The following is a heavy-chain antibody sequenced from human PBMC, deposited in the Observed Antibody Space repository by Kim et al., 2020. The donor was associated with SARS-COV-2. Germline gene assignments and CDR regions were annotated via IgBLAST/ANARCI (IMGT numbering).Heavy chain of an antibody. CDR3: ARHLSYDSGSYLSGYAY. J-gene: IGHJ4*02. CDR2: IYPGDSDT. V-gene: IGHV5-51*01. Sequence: GESLKISCKGSGYSFTSYWIGWVRQMPGKGLGWMGIIYPGDSDTRYSPSFQGQVTISADKSISTAYLQWSSLKASDTAMYYCARHLSYDSGSYLSGYAYWGQGTLVTVSS. CDR1: GYSFTSYW. D-gene: IGHD3-10*01.